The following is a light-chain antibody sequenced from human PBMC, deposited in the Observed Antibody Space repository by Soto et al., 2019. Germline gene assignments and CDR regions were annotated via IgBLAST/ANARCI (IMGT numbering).Light chain of an antibody. CDR3: AAWDDSLNGL. V-gene: IGLV1-44*01. Sequence: QSVPTQPPSASGTPGQRVTISCSGSSSNIGSNTVNWYQQLPGTAPKLLIYSNNQRPSGVPDRFSGSKSGTSASLAISGLQSEDEADYYCAAWDDSLNGLFGGGTKVTVL. CDR1: SSNIGSNT. CDR2: SNN. J-gene: IGLJ2*01.